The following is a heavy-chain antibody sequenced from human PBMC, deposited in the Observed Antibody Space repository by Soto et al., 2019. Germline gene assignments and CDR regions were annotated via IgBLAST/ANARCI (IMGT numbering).Heavy chain of an antibody. CDR1: GFIFSTYH. V-gene: IGHV3-33*01. Sequence: QVQVVESGGGVVQPGRSLRLSCAASGFIFSTYHMHWVRQAPAKGLEWVAAIWYDGSNRYYGDSVKGRFTISRDNSKNTLYLQMNSLTAEDTAVYYCARDDYGMDVWGKGTTVTVSS. J-gene: IGHJ6*04. CDR2: IWYDGSNR. CDR3: ARDDYGMDV.